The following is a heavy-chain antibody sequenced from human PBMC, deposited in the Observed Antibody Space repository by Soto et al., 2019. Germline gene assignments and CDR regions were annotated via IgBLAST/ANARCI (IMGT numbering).Heavy chain of an antibody. Sequence: GGSLRLSCAASGFTFDDYAMHWVRQAPGKGLEWVSGISWNSGSIGYADSVKGRFTISRDNAKNSLYLQMNSLRAEDTALYYCARTGIAVAVNDAFDIWGQGTMVTVSS. CDR1: GFTFDDYA. CDR3: ARTGIAVAVNDAFDI. CDR2: ISWNSGSI. J-gene: IGHJ3*02. V-gene: IGHV3-9*01. D-gene: IGHD6-19*01.